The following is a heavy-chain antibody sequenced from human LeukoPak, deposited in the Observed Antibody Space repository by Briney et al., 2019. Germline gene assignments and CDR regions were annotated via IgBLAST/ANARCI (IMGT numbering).Heavy chain of an antibody. J-gene: IGHJ4*02. Sequence: GGSLRLSCAASGFTFSSYAMSWVRQAPGKGLEWVSYISSSGSTIYYADSVKGRFTISRDNAKNSLNLQMNSLRAEDTAVYYCARDITMVRGVIDYWGQGTLVTVSS. CDR2: ISSSGSTI. V-gene: IGHV3-48*04. CDR3: ARDITMVRGVIDY. CDR1: GFTFSSYA. D-gene: IGHD3-10*01.